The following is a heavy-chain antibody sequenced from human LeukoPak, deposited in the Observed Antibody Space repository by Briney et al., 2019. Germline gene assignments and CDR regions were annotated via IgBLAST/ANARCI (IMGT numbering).Heavy chain of an antibody. CDR2: IYSGGSA. CDR3: AKDLNKYGDYGYFQH. V-gene: IGHV3-53*01. CDR1: GFTVTNNY. J-gene: IGHJ1*01. Sequence: AGGCLRLSCAAPGFTVTNNYVRWVRQAPGKGLEWVSVIYSGGSAYYADSVKGRFTISRDNSKNTLYLQMNSLRAEDTAVYYCAKDLNKYGDYGYFQHWGQGTLVTVSS. D-gene: IGHD4-17*01.